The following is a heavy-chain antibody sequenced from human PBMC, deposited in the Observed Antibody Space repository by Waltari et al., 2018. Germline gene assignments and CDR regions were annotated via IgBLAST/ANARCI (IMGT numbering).Heavy chain of an antibody. CDR2: MNPTSGST. J-gene: IGHJ6*03. Sequence: QVQLVQSGAEVKKPGASVKVSCKASGYYFTSYNINWVRQAAGQGLEWMGWMNPTSGSTGYAQKFQDRVTITRNTSIGTAYMELRSLRSEDTAVYYCARDYGSGTYYYMDVWGKGTTVTV. CDR3: ARDYGSGTYYYMDV. V-gene: IGHV1-8*03. D-gene: IGHD3-10*01. CDR1: GYYFTSYN.